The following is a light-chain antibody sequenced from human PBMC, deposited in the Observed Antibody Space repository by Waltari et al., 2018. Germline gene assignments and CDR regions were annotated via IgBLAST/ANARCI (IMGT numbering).Light chain of an antibody. J-gene: IGLJ2*01. CDR2: DVT. CDR1: SSDIGGYTY. CDR3: SSYAGSSTLL. V-gene: IGLV2-8*01. Sequence: QSALTQPPSASGSPGRSVTISCTGTSSDIGGYTYVSWYQQRPGKAPKLLIYDVTKRPSGVPDRFSGSKSGNTASLTVSGLQAEDEADYYCSSYAGSSTLLFGGGTQLTVL.